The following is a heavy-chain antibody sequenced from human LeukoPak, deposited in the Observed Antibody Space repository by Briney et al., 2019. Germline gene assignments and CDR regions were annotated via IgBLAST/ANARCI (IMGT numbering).Heavy chain of an antibody. Sequence: ASVKVSCKASGYTFTSYGISWVRQAPGQGLECMGWISAYNGNTNYAQKLQGRVTMTTDTSTSTAYMELRSLRSDDTAVYYCARDHNPDYYDSSGSNWFDPWGQGTLVTVSS. V-gene: IGHV1-18*01. CDR3: ARDHNPDYYDSSGSNWFDP. J-gene: IGHJ5*01. CDR1: GYTFTSYG. CDR2: ISAYNGNT. D-gene: IGHD3-22*01.